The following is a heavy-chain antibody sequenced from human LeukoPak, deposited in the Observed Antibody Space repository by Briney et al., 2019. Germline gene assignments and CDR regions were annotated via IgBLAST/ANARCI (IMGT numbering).Heavy chain of an antibody. CDR2: ISSTGSNI. J-gene: IGHJ5*02. D-gene: IGHD1-1*01. Sequence: PGGSLRLSCAASGFNLNSYMLNWVRQAPGKGLEWVSSISSTGSNIYYADSVKGRFTISRDNPGNVMYLQMDSLRAEDTAVYYCTRVAQSGPTGWFDPWGQGTLVTVAS. CDR1: GFNLNSYM. V-gene: IGHV3-21*01. CDR3: TRVAQSGPTGWFDP.